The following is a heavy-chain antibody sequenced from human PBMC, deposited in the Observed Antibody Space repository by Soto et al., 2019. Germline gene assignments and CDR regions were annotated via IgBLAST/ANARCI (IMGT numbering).Heavy chain of an antibody. V-gene: IGHV1-69*01. J-gene: IGHJ6*02. Sequence: QLQLGQSGAEVKKPGSSVKVSCKASGGTFNSYAISWVRQAPGQGLEWMGGIIPIFGTAKYAQKFQGRVAINADESTSAAYMELISLRSEDTAVYYCALWGFRDGNNSRYNYYVMEVWGQGTTVTVSS. CDR3: ALWGFRDGNNSRYNYYVMEV. D-gene: IGHD3-10*01. CDR1: GGTFNSYA. CDR2: IIPIFGTA.